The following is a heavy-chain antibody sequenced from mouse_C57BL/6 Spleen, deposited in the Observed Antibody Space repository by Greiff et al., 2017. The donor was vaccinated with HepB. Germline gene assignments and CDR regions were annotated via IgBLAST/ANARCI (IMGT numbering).Heavy chain of an antibody. CDR2: IYPGDGDT. D-gene: IGHD4-1*01. V-gene: IGHV1-80*01. CDR3: ARWVTGTYFDY. CDR1: GYAFSSYW. J-gene: IGHJ2*01. Sequence: VQGVESGAELVKPGASVKISCKASGYAFSSYWMNWVKQRPGKGLEWIGQIYPGDGDTNYNGKFKGKATLTADKSSSTAYMQLSSLTSEDSAVYFCARWVTGTYFDYWGQGTTLTVSS.